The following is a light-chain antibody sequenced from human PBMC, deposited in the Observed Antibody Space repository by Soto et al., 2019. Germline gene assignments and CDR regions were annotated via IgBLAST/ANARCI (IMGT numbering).Light chain of an antibody. CDR2: VVS. Sequence: QSVLTQPRSVSGSPGQSVTISCTGTSSDVGGYHYVSWYQQHPGKAPKLIIYVVSERPSGVPDRFSGSKSGNTASLTISGLQADDEADYYCCSYVGGHTWVFGGGTKVTVL. V-gene: IGLV2-11*01. CDR3: CSYVGGHTWV. J-gene: IGLJ3*02. CDR1: SSDVGGYHY.